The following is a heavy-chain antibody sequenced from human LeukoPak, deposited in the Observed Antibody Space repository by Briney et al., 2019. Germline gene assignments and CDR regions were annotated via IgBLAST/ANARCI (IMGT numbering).Heavy chain of an antibody. J-gene: IGHJ5*02. CDR2: INHSGST. D-gene: IGHD6-19*01. CDR1: GGSFSGYY. CDR3: AGLTPGIAVAHDP. Sequence: PSETLSLTCAVYGGSFSGYYWSWIRQPPGKGLEWIGEINHSGSTNYNPSLKSRVTISVDTSKNQFSLKLSSVTAADTAVYYCAGLTPGIAVAHDPWGQGTLVTVSS. V-gene: IGHV4-34*01.